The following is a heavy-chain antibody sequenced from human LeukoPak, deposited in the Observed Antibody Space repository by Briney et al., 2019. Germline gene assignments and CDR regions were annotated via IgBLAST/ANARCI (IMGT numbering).Heavy chain of an antibody. CDR3: AKTTIAAVGAHFDH. CDR2: IYFDGSKK. J-gene: IGHJ4*02. V-gene: IGHV3-33*03. D-gene: IGHD6-13*01. CDR1: GFTFPTYG. Sequence: GSLILSCLASGFTFPTYGMHWVRQAPGKGLEWLALIYFDGSKKYYADSVKGRFTISRDNSNNTLYLEMNRLRVEDTAIYYCAKTTIAAVGAHFDHWGQGDLVTVSS.